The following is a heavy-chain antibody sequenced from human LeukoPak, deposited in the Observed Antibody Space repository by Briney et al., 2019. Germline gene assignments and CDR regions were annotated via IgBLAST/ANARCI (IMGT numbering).Heavy chain of an antibody. CDR3: ARGGTRITIVGVVINDFDY. Sequence: SETLSLTCTVSGGSISSGDYYWSWIRQPPGKGLEWIGYIYHSGNTYYNPSLKSRLTISVDTPRNQFSLKLRSVTAADTAVYYCARGGTRITIVGVVINDFDYWRQGTLVTVSS. CDR2: IYHSGNT. V-gene: IGHV4-30-4*08. D-gene: IGHD3-3*01. CDR1: GGSISSGDYY. J-gene: IGHJ4*02.